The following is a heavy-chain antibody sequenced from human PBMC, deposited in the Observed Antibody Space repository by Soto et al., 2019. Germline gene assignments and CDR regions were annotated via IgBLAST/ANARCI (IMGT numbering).Heavy chain of an antibody. CDR3: VRETHDPRDY. J-gene: IGHJ4*02. V-gene: IGHV3-21*06. Sequence: EVQLVESGGGLVKSGESLRLSCVTSGFIMSNYRLNWVRQSPGKGLEWVSLIQSGSGRTFYADSVRGRFTISRDDAQSSVFLQMNALRADDTAVYYCVRETHDPRDYWGQGTLVTVSS. CDR2: IQSGSGRT. CDR1: GFIMSNYR.